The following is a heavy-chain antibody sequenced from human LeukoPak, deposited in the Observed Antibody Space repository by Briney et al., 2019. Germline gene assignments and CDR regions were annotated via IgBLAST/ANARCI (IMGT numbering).Heavy chain of an antibody. V-gene: IGHV3-48*03. CDR2: ISSSGSTI. CDR3: AREGLDMAGLDAFDI. J-gene: IGHJ3*02. CDR1: GFTLSSCE. D-gene: IGHD6-19*01. Sequence: PGGSLRLSCAASGFTLSSCEMNWVRQAPGKGLEWVSYISSSGSTIYYTDSVKGRFTISRDNAKNSLYLQMNSLRAEDTAVYYCAREGLDMAGLDAFDIWGQGTMVTVSS.